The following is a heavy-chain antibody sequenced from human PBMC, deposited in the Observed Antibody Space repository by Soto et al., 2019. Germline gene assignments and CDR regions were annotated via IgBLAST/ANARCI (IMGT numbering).Heavy chain of an antibody. CDR1: GGSISKYY. CDR3: ARLIGRDGFDP. CDR2: IYYSGNT. Sequence: QVQLQESGPGLVKPSEPLSLTCTVSGGSISKYYWCWIRQPPGKGLEWIGYIYYSGNTNYKPSLKSRVIISIDMSKNQFSLKLSSVTAGDTAVYYCARLIGRDGFDPWGQGTLVTVSS. J-gene: IGHJ5*02. V-gene: IGHV4-59*08.